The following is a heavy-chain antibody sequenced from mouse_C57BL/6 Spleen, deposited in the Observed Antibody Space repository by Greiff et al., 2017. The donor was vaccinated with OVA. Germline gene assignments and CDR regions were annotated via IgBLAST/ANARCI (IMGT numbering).Heavy chain of an antibody. J-gene: IGHJ2*01. CDR1: GYTFTSYW. CDR2: IDSSDSAT. Sequence: QVQLQQPGAELVRPGSSVKLSCKASGYTFTSYWMHWVKQRPIQGLEWIGNIDSSDSATHYNQKFTDKATLTVDKSSSTAYMQLSGLTSEDPAVYFCARGGGQGNFDYWGQGTTLTVSS. CDR3: ARGGGQGNFDY. D-gene: IGHD3-3*01. V-gene: IGHV1-52*01.